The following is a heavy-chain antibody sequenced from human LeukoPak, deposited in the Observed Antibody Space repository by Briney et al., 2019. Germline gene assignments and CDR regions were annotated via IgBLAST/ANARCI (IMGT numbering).Heavy chain of an antibody. CDR2: VDPEDGET. CDR1: GYTFTDYY. J-gene: IGHJ3*02. V-gene: IGHV1-69-2*01. CDR3: ATNSGDIVVVPAAINAFDI. Sequence: ASVKVSCKASGYTFTDYYMHWVQQAPGKGLEWMGRVDPEDGETIYAEKFQGRVTITADTSTDTAYMELSSLRSEDTAVYYCATNSGDIVVVPAAINAFDIWGQGTMVTVSS. D-gene: IGHD2-2*02.